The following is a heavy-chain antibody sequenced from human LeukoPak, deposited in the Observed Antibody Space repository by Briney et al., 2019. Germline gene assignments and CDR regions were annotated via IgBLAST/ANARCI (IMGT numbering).Heavy chain of an antibody. CDR2: ISTSGST. Sequence: PSQTLSLTCTVSGGSISSGSYYWSWIRQPAGKGLEWIGRISTSGSTNYNPSLKSRVTISVDTSKNQFSLKLSSVTAADTAVYYCACWELQQGGYLQHWGQGTLVTVSS. J-gene: IGHJ1*01. CDR1: GGSISSGSYY. D-gene: IGHD1-26*01. CDR3: ACWELQQGGYLQH. V-gene: IGHV4-61*02.